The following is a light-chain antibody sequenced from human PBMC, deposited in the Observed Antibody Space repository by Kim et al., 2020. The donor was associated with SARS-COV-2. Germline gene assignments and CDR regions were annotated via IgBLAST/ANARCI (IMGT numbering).Light chain of an antibody. V-gene: IGKV1-5*03. J-gene: IGKJ2*01. CDR2: KAS. CDR1: QGITSW. Sequence: DIQMTQSPSTLSASVGDRVTITCRASQGITSWLAWYQQKPGKAPKLLIYKASSLESGVPSRFSGSGSGTEFTLTISSLQPDDFATYYCQQYNRYPYTFGQGTKLEI. CDR3: QQYNRYPYT.